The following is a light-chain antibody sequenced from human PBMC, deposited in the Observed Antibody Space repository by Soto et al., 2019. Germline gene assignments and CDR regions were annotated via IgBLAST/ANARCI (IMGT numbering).Light chain of an antibody. CDR1: QSVSSSY. J-gene: IGKJ1*01. CDR3: QQYGSSPWT. CDR2: GAS. Sequence: EIEWTQSPGTLSLSPGERATLSCRASQSVSSSYLAWYQQKAGQAPRLLIYGASSRATGIPDRFSGSGSGTDFTLTISRLETEDFAVYYCQQYGSSPWTFGQGTKVDIK. V-gene: IGKV3-20*01.